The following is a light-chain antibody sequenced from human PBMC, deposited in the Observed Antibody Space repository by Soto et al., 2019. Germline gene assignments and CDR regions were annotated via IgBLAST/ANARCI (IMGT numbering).Light chain of an antibody. Sequence: DSQMPQSPSTLSASVGDRVTITCRASQSISVWLAWYQQKAGKAPNLLIYKASRLESGVPSRFSGSGSETEFTLTISGLQPGDSATYYCQQYNSYSPTFGQGTKVDIK. CDR2: KAS. J-gene: IGKJ1*01. V-gene: IGKV1-5*03. CDR3: QQYNSYSPT. CDR1: QSISVW.